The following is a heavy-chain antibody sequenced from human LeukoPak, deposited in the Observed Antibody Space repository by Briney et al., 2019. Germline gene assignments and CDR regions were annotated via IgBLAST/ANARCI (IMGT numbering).Heavy chain of an antibody. CDR3: ARSPWTVGAFDI. Sequence: PSDPLSLTCTVSGRPISSYYWSWTPHPAGKALEWIRRIYASGSTNYNPSRKSRVTMSVDTSKNQFSLKLSSVTAADTAVYYCARSPWTVGAFDIWGQGTMVTVSS. J-gene: IGHJ3*02. CDR2: IYASGST. CDR1: GRPISSYY. D-gene: IGHD1-1*01. V-gene: IGHV4-4*07.